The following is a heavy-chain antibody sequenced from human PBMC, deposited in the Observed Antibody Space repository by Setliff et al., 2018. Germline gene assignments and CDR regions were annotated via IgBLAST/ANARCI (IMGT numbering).Heavy chain of an antibody. D-gene: IGHD4-17*01. V-gene: IGHV3-7*01. CDR1: GFTFSSYW. Sequence: PGGSLRLSCAASGFTFSSYWMSWVRQAPGKGLEWVANIKQDGSEKYYLDSVKGRFTISRDNAKNSLYLQMNSLRAEDTAVYFCVRDRSGDYAFDFWGQGTLVTVSS. CDR3: VRDRSGDYAFDF. CDR2: IKQDGSEK. J-gene: IGHJ4*02.